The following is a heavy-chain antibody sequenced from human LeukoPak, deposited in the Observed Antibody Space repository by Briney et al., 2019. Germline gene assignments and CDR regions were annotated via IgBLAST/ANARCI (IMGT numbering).Heavy chain of an antibody. CDR3: AATGATARYSFDY. Sequence: PGGSLRLSCAASGFTVSSNYMSWVRQAPGEGLEWVSVIYSGGSTYYADSVKGRFTISRDNSKNTLYLQMNSLRAEDTAVYYCAATGATARYSFDYWGQGTLVTVSS. CDR1: GFTVSSNY. J-gene: IGHJ4*02. CDR2: IYSGGST. V-gene: IGHV3-53*01. D-gene: IGHD1-7*01.